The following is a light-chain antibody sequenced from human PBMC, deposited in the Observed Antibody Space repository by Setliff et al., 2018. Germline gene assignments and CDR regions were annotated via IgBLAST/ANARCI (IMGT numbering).Light chain of an antibody. V-gene: IGLV2-14*03. CDR1: SNDVGGYNY. CDR2: AVT. CDR3: CSYVRGSAYV. Sequence: ALTQPASVSGSLGQSITISCTGTSNDVGGYNYVSWYKQHPGEAPQLMIYAVTKRPSGVSNRFSGSKSGKAASLTISGLQAEDEADYYCCSYVRGSAYVFGAGTKGTVL. J-gene: IGLJ1*01.